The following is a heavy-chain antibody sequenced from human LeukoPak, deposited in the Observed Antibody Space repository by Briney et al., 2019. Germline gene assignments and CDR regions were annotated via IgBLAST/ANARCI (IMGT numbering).Heavy chain of an antibody. D-gene: IGHD3-9*01. J-gene: IGHJ4*02. V-gene: IGHV3-66*02. CDR2: IYSGGST. CDR3: ARGVRYFGWLLPPLDD. Sequence: GGSLRLSCAASGFTVSSNYMSWVRQAPGKGLEWVSVIYSGGSTYYADSVKGRFTISRDNSKNTLYLQMNSLRAEDTAVYYCARGVRYFGWLLPPLDDWGQGTLVTVSS. CDR1: GFTVSSNY.